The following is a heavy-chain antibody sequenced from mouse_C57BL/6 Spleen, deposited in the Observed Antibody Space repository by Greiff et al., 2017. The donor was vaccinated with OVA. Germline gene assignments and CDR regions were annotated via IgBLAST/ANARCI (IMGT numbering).Heavy chain of an antibody. V-gene: IGHV1-26*01. CDR3: AFTPPMGY. J-gene: IGHJ4*01. CDR1: GYTFTDYY. CDR2: INPNNGGT. Sequence: EVQLQQSGPELVKPGASVKISCKASGYTFTDYYMNWVKQSHGKSLEWIGDINPNNGGTSYNQKFKGKATLTVDKSSSTAYMELRSLTSEDSAVYYCAFTPPMGYWGQGTSVTVSS.